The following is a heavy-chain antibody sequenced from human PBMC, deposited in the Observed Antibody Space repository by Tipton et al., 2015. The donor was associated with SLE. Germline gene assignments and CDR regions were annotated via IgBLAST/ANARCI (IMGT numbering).Heavy chain of an antibody. CDR1: GDSISSSSYY. V-gene: IGHV4-39*07. D-gene: IGHD7-27*01. CDR2: IYYSGST. CDR3: ARGPLGYGFDY. J-gene: IGHJ4*02. Sequence: TLSLTCTVSGDSISSSSYYLGWIRQPPGKGLEWIGSIYYSGSTNYNPSLKSRVTISVDTSKNQFSLKLSSVTAADTAVYYCARGPLGYGFDYWGQGTLVTVSS.